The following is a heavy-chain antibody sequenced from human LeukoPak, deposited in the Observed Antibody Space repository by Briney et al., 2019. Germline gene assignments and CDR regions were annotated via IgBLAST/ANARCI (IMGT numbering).Heavy chain of an antibody. CDR3: ARDRAWNYFDY. D-gene: IGHD3-3*01. CDR1: GFTFNNYA. Sequence: PGGSLRLSCAASGFTFNNYAMSWVRQAPGKGLEWVAIISNDGSRKYYAHSVEGRFTISRDNSRNTLYLQMDSLRAEDTAVYYCARDRAWNYFDYWGQGTLVTVSS. J-gene: IGHJ4*02. CDR2: ISNDGSRK. V-gene: IGHV3-30*03.